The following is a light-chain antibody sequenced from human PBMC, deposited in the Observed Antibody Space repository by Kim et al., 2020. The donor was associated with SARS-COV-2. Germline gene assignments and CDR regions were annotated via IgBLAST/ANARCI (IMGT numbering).Light chain of an antibody. Sequence: QPVLTQPPSVSGAPGQRVTISCTGSSSNIEAGYDVHWYQQLPGTAPKLLIYGNSNRPSGVRDRFSGSKSGTSASLAITGLQAEDEADYDCQSYDSSRSGSSVVFGGGTQLTVL. CDR3: QSYDSSRSGSSVV. CDR1: SSNIEAGYD. CDR2: GNS. J-gene: IGLJ2*01. V-gene: IGLV1-40*01.